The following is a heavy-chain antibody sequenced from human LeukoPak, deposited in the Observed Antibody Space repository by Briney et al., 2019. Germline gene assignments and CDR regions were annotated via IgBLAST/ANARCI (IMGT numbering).Heavy chain of an antibody. CDR1: GGSFSGYY. V-gene: IGHV4-34*01. CDR3: ARGRAAGTVFDY. D-gene: IGHD6-13*01. J-gene: IGHJ4*02. CDR2: INHSGST. Sequence: SETLSLTCAVYGGSFSGYYWSWIRQPPGKGLEWIGEINHSGSTNYNPSLKSRVTISVDTSKNQFSLKLSSVTAADTAVYYCARGRAAGTVFDYWGQGTLVTVSS.